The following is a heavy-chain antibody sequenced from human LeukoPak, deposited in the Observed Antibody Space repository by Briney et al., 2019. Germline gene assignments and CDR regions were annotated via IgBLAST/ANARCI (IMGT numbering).Heavy chain of an antibody. CDR1: GFTFSNYG. CDR2: IWHDGSNK. CDR3: ARQTATYDLDY. V-gene: IGHV3-33*01. Sequence: GGSLRLSCAASGFTFSNYGIHWVRQAPGKGLEWVGVIWHDGSNKYYGDSVKGRFTISRDNSENTLYLQMSSLRVEDTAAYYCARQTATYDLDYWGQGTLVTVSS. J-gene: IGHJ4*02. D-gene: IGHD3-3*01.